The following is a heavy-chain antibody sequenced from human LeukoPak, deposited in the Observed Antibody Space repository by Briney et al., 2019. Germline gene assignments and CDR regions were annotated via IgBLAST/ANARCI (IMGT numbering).Heavy chain of an antibody. V-gene: IGHV4-59*01. Sequence: SETPSLTCTVSGGSISSYYWSWIRQPPGKGLEWIGYIYYSGSTNYNPSLKSRVTISVDTSKNQFSLKLSSVTAADTAVYYCARGQQLFDYWGQGTLVTVSS. CDR1: GGSISSYY. CDR3: ARGQQLFDY. D-gene: IGHD5-18*01. CDR2: IYYSGST. J-gene: IGHJ4*02.